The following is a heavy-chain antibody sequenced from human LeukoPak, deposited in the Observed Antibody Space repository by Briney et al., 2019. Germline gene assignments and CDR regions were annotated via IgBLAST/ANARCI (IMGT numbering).Heavy chain of an antibody. D-gene: IGHD6-19*01. CDR2: IWYDGSNK. Sequence: GGSLRLSCAASGFTFSSYGMHWVRQAPGKGLEWVVVIWYDGSNKYYADSVKGRFTISRDNSKNTLYLQMNSLRAEDTAVYYCAKDPSGYSSGWSSFDYWGQGTLVTVSS. V-gene: IGHV3-30*02. CDR3: AKDPSGYSSGWSSFDY. CDR1: GFTFSSYG. J-gene: IGHJ4*02.